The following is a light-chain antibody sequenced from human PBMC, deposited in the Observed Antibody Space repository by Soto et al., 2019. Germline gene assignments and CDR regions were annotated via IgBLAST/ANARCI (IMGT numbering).Light chain of an antibody. CDR3: SLYTNVNTRACV. V-gene: IGLV2-14*01. Sequence: QSALTQPASVSGSPGQSITISCTGTSGDVGSYNRVSWYQQHPGKAPKLIIYEVSDRPSGVSNRFSGSKSGNTASLTISGLQAEDEDEYYCSLYTNVNTRACVFGTGTKLTVL. CDR1: SGDVGSYNR. J-gene: IGLJ1*01. CDR2: EVS.